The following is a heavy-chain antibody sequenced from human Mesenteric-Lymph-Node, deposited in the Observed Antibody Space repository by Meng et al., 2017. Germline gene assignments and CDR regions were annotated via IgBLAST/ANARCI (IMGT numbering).Heavy chain of an antibody. V-gene: IGHV3-23*04. CDR2: ISGSGGNT. CDR1: GFTFSSYA. CDR3: AKDSPLLQQLVHFDY. D-gene: IGHD6-13*01. Sequence: VESGGGLVQPGGSLRLSCAASGFTFSSYAMSWVRQAPGKGLEWVSAISGSGGNTYYAASVRGRFTISRDNSKNTLYLQMNSLRAEDTAVYYCAKDSPLLQQLVHFDYWGQGTLVTVSS. J-gene: IGHJ4*02.